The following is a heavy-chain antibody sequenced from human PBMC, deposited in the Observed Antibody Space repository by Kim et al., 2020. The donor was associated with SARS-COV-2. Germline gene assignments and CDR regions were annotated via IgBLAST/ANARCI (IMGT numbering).Heavy chain of an antibody. V-gene: IGHV1-46*01. CDR3: AKEGGH. Sequence: NRSGGGTNYAQKAQGRVTMTGDTSTNTVYIELSSLRSDDTAVYYCAKEGGHWGQGTLVTVSS. J-gene: IGHJ4*02. D-gene: IGHD3-16*01. CDR2: NRSGGGT.